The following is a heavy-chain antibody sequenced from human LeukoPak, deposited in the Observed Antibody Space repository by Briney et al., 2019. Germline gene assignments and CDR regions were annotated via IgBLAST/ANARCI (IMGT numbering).Heavy chain of an antibody. CDR1: GYSFTSYW. CDR3: TRSEILSGFYDPIFDY. V-gene: IGHV5-51*01. D-gene: IGHD3-9*01. J-gene: IGHJ4*02. CDR2: IYPGDSNT. Sequence: GESLKISCKGFGYSFTSYWIGWVRQMPGKGLEWMGIIYPGDSNTRYSPSFQGQVTISADKSISTAYLHWSSLKASDTAMYYCTRSEILSGFYDPIFDYWGQGTLVTVSS.